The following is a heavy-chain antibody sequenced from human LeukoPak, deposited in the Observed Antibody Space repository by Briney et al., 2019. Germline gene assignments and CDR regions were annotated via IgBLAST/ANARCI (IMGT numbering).Heavy chain of an antibody. D-gene: IGHD5-12*01. CDR2: VSSSSVYI. CDR3: ARERATLDYYYYMDV. CDR1: GFTFINYN. J-gene: IGHJ6*03. V-gene: IGHV3-21*04. Sequence: PGGSLRLSCAASGFTFINYNMNWVRQAPGKGLEWVSSVSSSSVYIYYADSVKGRFTISRDNAKNSLYLQMNSLRAEDTALYYCARERATLDYYYYMDVWGKGTTVTISS.